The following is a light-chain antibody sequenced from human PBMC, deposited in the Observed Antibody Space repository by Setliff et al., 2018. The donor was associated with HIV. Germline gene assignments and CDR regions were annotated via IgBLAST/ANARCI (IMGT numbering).Light chain of an antibody. CDR1: SRDVGAYNY. Sequence: QSVLTQPASVSGSPGQSITISCTGTSRDVGAYNYVSWYQQHTGKAPILIIYEVTNRPSGVSNRFSGSKSGNTASLTISGPRAEDEADYYCTSYSTSTTPVFGGGTKVTVL. CDR3: TSYSTSTTPV. V-gene: IGLV2-14*01. CDR2: EVT. J-gene: IGLJ3*02.